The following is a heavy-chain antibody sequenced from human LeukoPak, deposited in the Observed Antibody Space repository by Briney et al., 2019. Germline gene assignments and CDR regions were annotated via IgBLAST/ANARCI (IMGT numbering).Heavy chain of an antibody. CDR2: IYYSGST. V-gene: IGHV4-30-4*08. J-gene: IGHJ3*02. D-gene: IGHD4-17*01. CDR3: ARGRDYGDALGAFDI. Sequence: SQTLSLTCTVSGGSISSGDYYWSWIRQPPGKGLEWIGYIYYSGSTHYNPSLKSRVTISVDTSKNQFSLKLSSVTAADTAVYYCARGRDYGDALGAFDIWGQGAMVTVSS. CDR1: GGSISSGDYY.